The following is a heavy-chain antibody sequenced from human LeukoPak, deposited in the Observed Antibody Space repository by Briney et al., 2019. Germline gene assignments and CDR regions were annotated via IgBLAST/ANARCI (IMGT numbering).Heavy chain of an antibody. CDR2: INHSGST. CDR3: ARAGIKYGSGSYSYYYYMDV. J-gene: IGHJ6*03. Sequence: PSETLSLTCAVYGGSFSGYYWSWIRQPPGKGLVWIGEINHSGSTNYNPSLKSRVTISVDTSKNQFSLKLRSVTSADTAVYYCARAGIKYGSGSYSYYYYMDVWGKGTTVTVSS. CDR1: GGSFSGYY. V-gene: IGHV4-34*01. D-gene: IGHD3-10*01.